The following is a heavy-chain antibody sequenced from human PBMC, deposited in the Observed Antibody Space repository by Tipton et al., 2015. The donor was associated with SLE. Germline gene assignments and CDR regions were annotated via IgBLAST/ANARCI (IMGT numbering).Heavy chain of an antibody. D-gene: IGHD2-2*01. Sequence: LRLSCTVSGDSINSDGYFWTWIRQPPGKGLEWIGYIYYSGSTYYNPSLQSRLTMSVDTSKNQFSLKLSSVTAADTAQYYCARINVPTAMDFYYYYMDVWGNGTTVTVSS. CDR1: GDSINSDGYF. CDR3: ARINVPTAMDFYYYYMDV. V-gene: IGHV4-31*03. CDR2: IYYSGST. J-gene: IGHJ6*03.